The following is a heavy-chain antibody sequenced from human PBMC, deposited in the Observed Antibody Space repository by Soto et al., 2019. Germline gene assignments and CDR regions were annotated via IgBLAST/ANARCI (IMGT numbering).Heavy chain of an antibody. D-gene: IGHD3-22*01. V-gene: IGHV4-34*01. CDR2: INHSGST. J-gene: IGHJ4*02. Sequence: SETLSLTCAVYGGSFSGYYWSWIRQPPGKGLEWIGEINHSGSTDYNPSLKSRVTISVDTSKNQFSLKLSSVTAADTAVYYCAREDYYDSSGYYPLDYWGQGTLVTVSS. CDR3: AREDYYDSSGYYPLDY. CDR1: GGSFSGYY.